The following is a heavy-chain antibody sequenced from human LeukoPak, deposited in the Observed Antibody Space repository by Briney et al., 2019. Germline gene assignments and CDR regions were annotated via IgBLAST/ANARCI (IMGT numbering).Heavy chain of an antibody. CDR1: GYTFTDYY. CDR3: ARDAHNGYEFHDWFDP. Sequence: ASVKVSCKASGYTFTDYYIHWVRQAPGQGLEWMGWINPNSGGTKYAQKFQGRVTMTTDTSISTAYMEMSRLTSDDTAVYYCARDAHNGYEFHDWFDPWGQGVLVTVSS. CDR2: INPNSGGT. V-gene: IGHV1-2*02. D-gene: IGHD5-12*01. J-gene: IGHJ5*02.